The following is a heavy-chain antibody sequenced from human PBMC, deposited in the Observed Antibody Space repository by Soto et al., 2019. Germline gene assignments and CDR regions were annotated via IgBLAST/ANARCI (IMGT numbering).Heavy chain of an antibody. CDR3: VRDLGHCPEGICSS. CDR1: GFTFSSNW. V-gene: IGHV3-74*03. CDR2: LSPDGSKT. D-gene: IGHD2-8*01. J-gene: IGHJ4*02. Sequence: EVQLVESEGGLIQPGGSLRLSCAASGFTFSSNWMHWVRQVPGKGLVWVSRLSPDGSKTQYADSVKGRFTISRDNARNTVSLQMNSLRAEDTAVYFCVRDLGHCPEGICSSWGQGTLVTVSS.